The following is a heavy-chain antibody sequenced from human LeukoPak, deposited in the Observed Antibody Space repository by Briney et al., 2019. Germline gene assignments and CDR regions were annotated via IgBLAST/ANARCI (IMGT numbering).Heavy chain of an antibody. Sequence: ASVKASCKTSGYTFTAHYIHWVRQAPGQGLEWMGWINPNNGDTNYAQKFQGGVTMTRDTSISTAYMELSSLRSDDTAVYYCARVSAAAGTYPSDSWGQGTLVTVSS. D-gene: IGHD1-1*01. CDR3: ARVSAAAGTYPSDS. J-gene: IGHJ4*02. CDR1: GYTFTAHY. V-gene: IGHV1-2*02. CDR2: INPNNGDT.